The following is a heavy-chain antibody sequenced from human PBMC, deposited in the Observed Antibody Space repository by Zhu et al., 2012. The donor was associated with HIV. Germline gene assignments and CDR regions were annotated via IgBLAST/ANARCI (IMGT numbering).Heavy chain of an antibody. Sequence: QVQPQESGPGLVKPSETLSLTCTVPGYSISSGYYWGWIRQPPGKGLEWIGSIYHSGSTYYNPSLKSRVTISVDTSKNQFSLKLSSVTAADTAVYYCARDTYYYGSGSDFDYWGQGTLVTVSS. CDR3: ARDTYYYGSGSDFDY. D-gene: IGHD3-10*01. CDR1: GYSISSGYY. CDR2: IYHSGST. J-gene: IGHJ4*02. V-gene: IGHV4-38-2*02.